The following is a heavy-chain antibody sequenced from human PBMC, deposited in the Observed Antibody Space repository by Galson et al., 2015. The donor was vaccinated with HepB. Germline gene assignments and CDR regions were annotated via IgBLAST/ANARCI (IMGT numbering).Heavy chain of an antibody. CDR2: INPSGGST. CDR1: GYTFTSYY. CDR3: ARDVGRWFGEGVVDF. D-gene: IGHD3-10*01. Sequence: SVKVSCKASGYTFTSYYMHWVRQAPGQGLEWMGIINPSGGSTSYAQKIQGRVTMTTDTSTNTAYMELRSLRSDDTAVYYCARDVGRWFGEGVVDFWGQGTLVTVSS. V-gene: IGHV1-46*01. J-gene: IGHJ4*02.